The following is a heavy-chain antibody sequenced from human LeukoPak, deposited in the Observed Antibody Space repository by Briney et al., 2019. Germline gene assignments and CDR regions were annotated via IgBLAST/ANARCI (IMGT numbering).Heavy chain of an antibody. V-gene: IGHV4-34*01. CDR2: INHSGST. D-gene: IGHD3-3*01. Sequence: PSETLSLTCAVYGGSFSGYYWSWIRQPPGKGLEWIGEINHSGSTNYNPSLKSRVTISVDTSKNQFSLKLSSVTAADTAVYYCARAGITIFGVVRYYHYYMDVWGKGTTVTISS. CDR1: GGSFSGYY. J-gene: IGHJ6*03. CDR3: ARAGITIFGVVRYYHYYMDV.